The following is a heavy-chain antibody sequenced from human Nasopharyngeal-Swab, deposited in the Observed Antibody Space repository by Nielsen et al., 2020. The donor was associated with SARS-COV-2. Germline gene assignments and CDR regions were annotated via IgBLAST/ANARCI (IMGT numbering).Heavy chain of an antibody. Sequence: GGSLRLSCAASGFTFSNFRMNWVRQAPGKGLEWVSCISSNSDTKYYADSVKGRFTISRDNAKNSLYLQMNSLRHEDTAVYYCARDIWVGSSDAFDIWGQGTMVTVSS. CDR3: ARDIWVGSSDAFDI. J-gene: IGHJ3*02. D-gene: IGHD3-10*01. CDR2: ISSNSDTK. CDR1: GFTFSNFR. V-gene: IGHV3-48*02.